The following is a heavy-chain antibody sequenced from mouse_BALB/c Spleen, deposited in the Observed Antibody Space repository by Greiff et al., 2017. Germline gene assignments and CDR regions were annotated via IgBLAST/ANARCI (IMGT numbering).Heavy chain of an antibody. V-gene: IGHV5-12-2*01. CDR3: ARQFTTASYAMDY. CDR2: ISNGGGST. J-gene: IGHJ4*01. CDR1: GFTFSSYT. D-gene: IGHD1-2*01. Sequence: EVKLVESGGGLVQPGGSLKLSCAASGFTFSSYTMSWVRQTPEKRLEWVAYISNGGGSTYYPDTVKGRFTISRDNAKNTLYLQMSSLKSEDTAMYYCARQFTTASYAMDYWGQGTSVTGSS.